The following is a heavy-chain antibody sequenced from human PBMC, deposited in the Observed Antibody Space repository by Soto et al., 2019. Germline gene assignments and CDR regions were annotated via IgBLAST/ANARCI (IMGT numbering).Heavy chain of an antibody. CDR2: IDANNGKT. CDR1: GYTFSGYA. Sequence: RASVKVSCKASGYTFSGYAIHWVRQAPGQRPEWMGWIDANNGKTKYAEKFQGRVTMTRDTSTSTAYMELSSLRSEDTAVYYCARVLSVRFLEWLGYYYYGMDVWGQGTTVTVSS. J-gene: IGHJ6*02. V-gene: IGHV1-3*01. D-gene: IGHD3-3*01. CDR3: ARVLSVRFLEWLGYYYYGMDV.